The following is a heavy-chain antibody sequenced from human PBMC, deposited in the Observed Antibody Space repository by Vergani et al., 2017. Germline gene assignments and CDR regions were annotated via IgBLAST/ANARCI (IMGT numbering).Heavy chain of an antibody. CDR3: ASSCTSCYCPRCYAFDI. J-gene: IGHJ3*02. CDR2: IYYSGST. V-gene: IGHV4-61*08. Sequence: QVQLQESGPGLVKPSQTLSLTCTVSGGSISSGGYYWSWIRQPPGKGLEWIGYIYYSGSTNYNPSLKSRVTISVDTSKNQFSLKLSSVTAADTAVYYCASSCTSCYCPRCYAFDIWGQGTMVTVSS. D-gene: IGHD2-2*01. CDR1: GGSISSGGYY.